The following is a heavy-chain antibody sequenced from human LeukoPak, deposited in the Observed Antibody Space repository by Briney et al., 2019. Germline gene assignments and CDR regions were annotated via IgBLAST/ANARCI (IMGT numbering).Heavy chain of an antibody. V-gene: IGHV4-59*01. D-gene: IGHD6-13*01. Sequence: PSETLSLTCTVSGGSISSYYWSWIRQPPGKGLEWIGYIYYSGSSNYNPSLKSRVTISVDTSKNQFSLKLSSVTAADTAVYYCARAAAGIWFDPWGQGTLVTVSS. J-gene: IGHJ5*02. CDR1: GGSISSYY. CDR3: ARAAAGIWFDP. CDR2: IYYSGSS.